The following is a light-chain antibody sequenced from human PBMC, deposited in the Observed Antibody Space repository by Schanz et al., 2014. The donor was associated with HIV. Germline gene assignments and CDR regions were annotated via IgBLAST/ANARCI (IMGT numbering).Light chain of an antibody. CDR1: QSISPW. Sequence: DVQMTQSPSTLSASVGDRVTITCRATQSISPWLAWYQQKPGKAPKLLINEASSLQSGVPSRFSGSGSGTEFTLNISGLQPDDFATYYCQQANSFPRTFGQGTKLEIK. J-gene: IGKJ2*01. CDR2: EAS. CDR3: QQANSFPRT. V-gene: IGKV1-5*03.